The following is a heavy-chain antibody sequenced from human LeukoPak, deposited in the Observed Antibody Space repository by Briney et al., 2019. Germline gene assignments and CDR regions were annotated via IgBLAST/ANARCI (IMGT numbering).Heavy chain of an antibody. D-gene: IGHD3-16*02. J-gene: IGHJ3*02. V-gene: IGHV1-58*02. Sequence: ASVKVSCKACGFTFTSSAMQWVRRARGQRLEWIGWIVVGSGNTNYAQKFQERVTITRDMSTSTAYMELSSLRSEDTAVYYCAALSRLGELSLDAFDIWGQGTMVTVSS. CDR2: IVVGSGNT. CDR1: GFTFTSSA. CDR3: AALSRLGELSLDAFDI.